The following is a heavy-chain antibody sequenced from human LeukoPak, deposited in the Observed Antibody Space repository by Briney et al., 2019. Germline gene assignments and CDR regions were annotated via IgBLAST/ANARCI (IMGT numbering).Heavy chain of an antibody. J-gene: IGHJ4*02. CDR3: ARDKSVGATPFDY. CDR2: IKQDGSEK. CDR1: GFTFSGYG. D-gene: IGHD1-26*01. Sequence: GSLRLSCAASGFTFSGYGMHWVRQAPGKGLEWVANIKQDGSEKYYVDSVKGRFTISRDNAKKSLYLQMNSLRAEDTAVYYCARDKSVGATPFDYWGQGILVTVSS. V-gene: IGHV3-7*03.